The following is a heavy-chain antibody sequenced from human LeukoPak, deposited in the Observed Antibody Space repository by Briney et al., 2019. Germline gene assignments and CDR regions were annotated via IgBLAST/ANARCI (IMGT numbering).Heavy chain of an antibody. J-gene: IGHJ4*02. CDR1: GFTFSSYA. D-gene: IGHD3-22*01. CDR3: AKDTYDSSGYFDY. Sequence: GGSLGLSCAASGFTFSSYAMSWVRQAPGKGLEWVSAISGSGGSTYYADSVKGRFTISRDNSKNTLYLQMNSLRAEDTAVYYCAKDTYDSSGYFDYWGQGTLVTVSS. CDR2: ISGSGGST. V-gene: IGHV3-23*01.